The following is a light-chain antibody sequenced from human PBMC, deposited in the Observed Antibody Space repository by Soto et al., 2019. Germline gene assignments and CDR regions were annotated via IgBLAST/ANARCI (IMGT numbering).Light chain of an antibody. CDR3: QQYGSSPYT. CDR1: QSVRSSY. CDR2: DAS. Sequence: EIVLTQSPATLSLSPGERATLSCGASQSVRSSYLAWYQQKPGLAPRLLIYDASSRATGIPDRFSGSGSGTDFTLTISRLEPEDLAVYYCQQYGSSPYTFGQGTKLEIK. V-gene: IGKV3D-20*01. J-gene: IGKJ2*01.